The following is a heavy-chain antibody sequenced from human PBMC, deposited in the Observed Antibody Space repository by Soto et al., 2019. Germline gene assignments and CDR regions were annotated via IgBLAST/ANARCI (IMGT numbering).Heavy chain of an antibody. D-gene: IGHD4-17*01. Sequence: ASVKVSCKASGYTFTRYYMHWVRQAPERGLEWMGIINPSGGSTSYAQKFQGRVTMTRDTSTSTVYMELSSLRSEDTAVYYCARGDPTTVVTRAYYYGMDVWGQGTTVTVSS. CDR2: INPSGGST. J-gene: IGHJ6*02. CDR3: ARGDPTTVVTRAYYYGMDV. CDR1: GYTFTRYY. V-gene: IGHV1-46*01.